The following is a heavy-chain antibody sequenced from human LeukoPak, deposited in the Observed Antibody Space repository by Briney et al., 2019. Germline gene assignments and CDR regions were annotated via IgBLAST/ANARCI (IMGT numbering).Heavy chain of an antibody. Sequence: GGSLRLSCAASGFTFDDYAMHWVRQAPGKGLEWVSGISWNSGSIGYADSVKGQFTISRDNAKNSLYLQMNSLRAEDMALYYCAKAGTYYDFWRYMDVWGKGTTVTVSS. CDR2: ISWNSGSI. J-gene: IGHJ6*03. V-gene: IGHV3-9*03. CDR1: GFTFDDYA. D-gene: IGHD3-3*01. CDR3: AKAGTYYDFWRYMDV.